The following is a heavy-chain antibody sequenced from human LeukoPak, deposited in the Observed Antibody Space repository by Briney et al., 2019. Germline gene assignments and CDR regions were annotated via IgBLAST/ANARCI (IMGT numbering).Heavy chain of an antibody. CDR3: ATHVDTSGHSSRLDP. CDR2: IQSDGSKD. J-gene: IGHJ5*02. CDR1: GFTFNNFG. Sequence: GGSLRLSCATAGFTFNNFGIHWVRQTPGKGLEWAAAIQSDGSKDYYGDSVKGRFTISRDSSKNTVYLQMNSLRDEDTAVYYCATHVDTSGHSSRLDPWGQGTLVTVSS. D-gene: IGHD3-3*01. V-gene: IGHV3-33*03.